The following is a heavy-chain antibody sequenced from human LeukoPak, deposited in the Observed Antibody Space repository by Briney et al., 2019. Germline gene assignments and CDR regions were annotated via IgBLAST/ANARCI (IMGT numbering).Heavy chain of an antibody. D-gene: IGHD3-22*01. CDR1: GYSFPSYC. J-gene: IGHJ5*02. CDR3: ARQGGDYYESSGYWFDP. V-gene: IGHV5-51*01. Sequence: VESLKISRQGSGYSFPSYCTGWVRQIPGKGLGWIGIIYPVDSGTRQSTSFQGKVTISADKSISTAYMQRSSLKASDTAMYYCARQGGDYYESSGYWFDPWGQGTLVTVSS. CDR2: IYPVDSGT.